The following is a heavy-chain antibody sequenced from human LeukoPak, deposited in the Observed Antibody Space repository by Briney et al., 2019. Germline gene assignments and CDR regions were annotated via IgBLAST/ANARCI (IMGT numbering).Heavy chain of an antibody. J-gene: IGHJ4*02. CDR2: MNDSPSA. D-gene: IGHD3-10*01. CDR1: GGSFSDYY. V-gene: IGHV4-34*01. Sequence: PSETLSLTCAVYGGSFSDYYWSWVRQPPGKGLEWIGEMNDSPSASYNPSLKSRVTISVDTSKNQFSLKLSSVTAADTAVYYCARHQTVLLWFGESGPIDYWGQGTLVTVSS. CDR3: ARHQTVLLWFGESGPIDY.